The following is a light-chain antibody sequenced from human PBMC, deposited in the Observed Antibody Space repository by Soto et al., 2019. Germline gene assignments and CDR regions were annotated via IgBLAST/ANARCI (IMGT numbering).Light chain of an antibody. CDR2: HAS. J-gene: IGKJ2*01. CDR1: QSIDNSF. V-gene: IGKV3-20*01. CDR3: QQYGTSPYT. Sequence: EVGWTQSPGTLSLSPGESAALSCSASQSIDNSFLAWYQQKPGQAPRLLIYHASSRATGIPDRFRGSGSGTDFTLTISRLEPEDFAVYYCQQYGTSPYTFGLGTKLEIK.